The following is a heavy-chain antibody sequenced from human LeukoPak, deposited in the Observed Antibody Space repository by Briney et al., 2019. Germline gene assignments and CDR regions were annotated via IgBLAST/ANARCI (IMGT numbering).Heavy chain of an antibody. J-gene: IGHJ3*02. Sequence: GGSLRLSCAASGFTFSSYGMHWVRQAPGKGLEWVAVIWYDGSNKYYADSVKGRFTISRDNSKNTLYLQMNSLRAEDTAVYYCARDLQGPPYYYDSSGYYIWGQGTMVTVSS. CDR2: IWYDGSNK. CDR3: ARDLQGPPYYYDSSGYYI. V-gene: IGHV3-33*08. D-gene: IGHD3-22*01. CDR1: GFTFSSYG.